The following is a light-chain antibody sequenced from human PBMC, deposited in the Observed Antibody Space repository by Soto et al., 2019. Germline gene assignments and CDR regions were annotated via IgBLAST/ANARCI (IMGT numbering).Light chain of an antibody. CDR2: WAS. Sequence: DIVMAQSPDSLAVSLGERATIKSKSSQSVLYSSNNKNSLAWYQQKPGQPPKLLIYWASTRESGVPDRFSGSGSGTDFTLTISSLQAEDVAVYYYQQYYATATFGGGTKVEIK. CDR3: QQYYATAT. CDR1: QSVLYSSNNKNS. J-gene: IGKJ4*01. V-gene: IGKV4-1*01.